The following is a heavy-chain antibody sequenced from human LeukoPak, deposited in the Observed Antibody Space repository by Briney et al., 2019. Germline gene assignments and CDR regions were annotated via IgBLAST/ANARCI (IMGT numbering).Heavy chain of an antibody. J-gene: IGHJ4*02. V-gene: IGHV3-30*03. D-gene: IGHD6-19*01. Sequence: GGSLRLSCAASGFTFSIYAMNWVRQAPGKGLEWVTVISSDGSNEYYADSVKGRFTIPRDNSKNTLYLQMNSLRTEDTAVYYCATDRASKGEQWLGYLSFWGQGTLVAVSS. CDR2: ISSDGSNE. CDR3: ATDRASKGEQWLGYLSF. CDR1: GFTFSIYA.